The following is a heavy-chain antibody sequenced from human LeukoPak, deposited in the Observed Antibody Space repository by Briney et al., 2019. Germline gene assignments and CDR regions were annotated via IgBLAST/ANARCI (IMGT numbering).Heavy chain of an antibody. CDR1: GYSISSGYY. D-gene: IGHD2-2*01. Sequence: SETLSLTCTVSGYSISSGYYWGWIRQPPGKGLEWIGSIYYSGSTYYNPSLKSRVTISVDTSKNQFSLKLSSVTAADTAVYYCARPYCSSTSCYYPTAFDIWGQGTMVTVSS. V-gene: IGHV4-38-2*02. J-gene: IGHJ3*02. CDR3: ARPYCSSTSCYYPTAFDI. CDR2: IYYSGST.